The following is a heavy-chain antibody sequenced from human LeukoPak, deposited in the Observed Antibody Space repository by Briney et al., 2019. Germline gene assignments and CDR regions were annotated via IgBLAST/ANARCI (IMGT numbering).Heavy chain of an antibody. V-gene: IGHV4-34*01. J-gene: IGHJ4*02. CDR3: ARAGYQLPSGY. CDR2: INHSGST. Sequence: SETLSLTCAVYGGSFSGYYWSWIRQPPGKGLEWIGEINHSGSTNYNPSLKSRVTISVDTSKNQFSLKLSSVTAADTAVYYCARAGYQLPSGYWGQGTLVTVSS. CDR1: GGSFSGYY. D-gene: IGHD2-2*01.